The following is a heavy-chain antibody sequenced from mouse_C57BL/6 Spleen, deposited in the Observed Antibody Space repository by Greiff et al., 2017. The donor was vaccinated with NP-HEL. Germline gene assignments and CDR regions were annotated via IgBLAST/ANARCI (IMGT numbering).Heavy chain of an antibody. Sequence: EVKVVESGEGLVKPGGSLKLSCAASGFTFSSYAMSWVRQTPEKRLEWVAYISSGGDYIYYADTVKGRFTISRDNARNTLYLQMSSLKSEDTAMYYCTRDDSLYAMDDWGQGTSVTVSS. CDR1: GFTFSSYA. CDR3: TRDDSLYAMDD. V-gene: IGHV5-9-1*02. D-gene: IGHD6-1*01. J-gene: IGHJ4*01. CDR2: ISSGGDYI.